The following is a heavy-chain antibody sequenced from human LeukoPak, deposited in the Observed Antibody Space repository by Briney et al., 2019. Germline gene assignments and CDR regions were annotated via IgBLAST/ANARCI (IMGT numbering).Heavy chain of an antibody. CDR3: ARGGITYYDFWSGYAHVRLDP. Sequence: PSETLSLTCAVYGGSFSGYYWSWIRQPPGKGLEWIGEINHSGSTNYNPSLKSRVTISVDTSKNQFSLKLSSVTAADTAVYYCARGGITYYDFWSGYAHVRLDPWGQGTLVTVSS. J-gene: IGHJ5*02. CDR2: INHSGST. CDR1: GGSFSGYY. V-gene: IGHV4-34*01. D-gene: IGHD3-3*01.